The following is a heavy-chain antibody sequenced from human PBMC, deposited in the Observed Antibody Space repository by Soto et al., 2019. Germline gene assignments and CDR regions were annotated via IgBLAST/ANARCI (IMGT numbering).Heavy chain of an antibody. Sequence: VQLVESGGGLVQPGGSLRLSCAASGFTFSDYYMSWIRQAPGKGLEWVSYISSSSSYTNYADSVKGRFTISRDNAKNSLYLQMNSLRAEDTAVYYCARESTRYSSSWYNWFDPWGQGTLVTVSS. CDR1: GFTFSDYY. J-gene: IGHJ5*02. CDR3: ARESTRYSSSWYNWFDP. D-gene: IGHD6-13*01. CDR2: ISSSSSYT. V-gene: IGHV3-11*06.